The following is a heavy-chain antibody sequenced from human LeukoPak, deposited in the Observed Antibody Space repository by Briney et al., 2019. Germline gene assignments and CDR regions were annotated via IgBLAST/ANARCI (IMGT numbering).Heavy chain of an antibody. CDR3: AKDHRSGGWPYYFDY. J-gene: IGHJ4*02. CDR1: GFTFSSYA. D-gene: IGHD6-19*01. V-gene: IGHV3-23*01. CDR2: ISGSGGST. Sequence: PGGSLRLSCAASGFTFSSYAMTWVRQAPGKGLEWVSAISGSGGSTYYADSVKGRFTISRDNSKNTLYLQMNSLRAEDTAVYYCAKDHRSGGWPYYFDYWGQGTLVTVSS.